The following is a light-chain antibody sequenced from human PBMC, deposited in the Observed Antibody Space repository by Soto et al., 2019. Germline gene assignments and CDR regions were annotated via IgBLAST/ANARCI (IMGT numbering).Light chain of an antibody. CDR3: AAWDDSLSGIVV. J-gene: IGLJ2*01. Sequence: QSVLTQPPSASGTPGQRVTISCSGSSSNIGSNYVYWYQQLPGTAPKLLIYSNNQRPSGVPDRFSGSKSGTSASLAISGLRSEDEADYYCAAWDDSLSGIVVFGGGTKLTVL. V-gene: IGLV1-47*02. CDR1: SSNIGSNY. CDR2: SNN.